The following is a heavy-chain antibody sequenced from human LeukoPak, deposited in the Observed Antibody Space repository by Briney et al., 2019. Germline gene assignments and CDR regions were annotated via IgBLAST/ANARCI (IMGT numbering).Heavy chain of an antibody. Sequence: GGSLRLSCAASGFTFRNYWMSWVRQAPGKGLEWVSSITGSSSYTHYADSVKGRFTISRDNAKNSLYLQMNSLRAEDTAVYYCARGEEATISEVLGDWGQGTLVTVSS. CDR3: ARGEEATISEVLGD. CDR2: ITGSSSYT. D-gene: IGHD3-10*01. J-gene: IGHJ4*02. V-gene: IGHV3-21*01. CDR1: GFTFRNYW.